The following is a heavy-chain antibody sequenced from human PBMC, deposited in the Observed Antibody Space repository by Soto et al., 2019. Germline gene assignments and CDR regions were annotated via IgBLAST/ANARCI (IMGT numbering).Heavy chain of an antibody. V-gene: IGHV4-31*03. Sequence: SETLSLTCTVSGGSISSGGYYWSWIRQHPGRGLEWIGYIYYNGNTYYNPSLKSRVTVSVDTSKNQFSLNVRSVTAADTAVYYCARCSLVVIPVPGFDPCRQGTLVVVSS. CDR3: ARCSLVVIPVPGFDP. J-gene: IGHJ5*02. D-gene: IGHD2-15*01. CDR1: GGSISSGGYY. CDR2: IYYNGNT.